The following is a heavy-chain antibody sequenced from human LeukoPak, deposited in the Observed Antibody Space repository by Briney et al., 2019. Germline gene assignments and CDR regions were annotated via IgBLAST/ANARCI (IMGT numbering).Heavy chain of an antibody. CDR3: ARDRAGRDYYGSGSHPGTHDP. D-gene: IGHD3-10*01. CDR2: IYHSGST. CDR1: GGSISSSNW. Sequence: SETLSLTCAVSGGSISSSNWWSWVRQPPGKGLEWIGEIYHSGSTNYNPSLKSRVTISVDTSKNHLSLKLSSVTAADTAVYYCARDRAGRDYYGSGSHPGTHDPWGQGTLVTVSS. J-gene: IGHJ5*02. V-gene: IGHV4-4*02.